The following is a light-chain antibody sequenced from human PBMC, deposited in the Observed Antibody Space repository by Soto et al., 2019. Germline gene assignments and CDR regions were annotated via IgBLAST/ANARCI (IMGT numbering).Light chain of an antibody. V-gene: IGLV2-14*01. J-gene: IGLJ1*01. CDR2: EVS. CDR1: SSDVGGYNH. CDR3: NSHTSSGFRV. Sequence: QSALTQPASVSGSPGQSITISCTGTSSDVGGYNHVSWYQHHPGKAPKLMIYEVSNRPSGVSNRFSGPKSGYTASLTISGLQAEDEADYYCNSHTSSGFRVFGTGTKLTVL.